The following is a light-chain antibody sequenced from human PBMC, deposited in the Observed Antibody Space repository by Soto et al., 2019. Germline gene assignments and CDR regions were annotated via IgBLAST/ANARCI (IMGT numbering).Light chain of an antibody. CDR3: QQYYSFPFT. Sequence: VISMTQSPSLLSASTGDRVTISCRMSQDIKNYLAWYQQRPGKAPALLIYSASTLQNGVPSRFSGSWSGTDFTITISRLQSDDFATYYCQQYYSFPFTFGPGTKVDV. CDR1: QDIKNY. V-gene: IGKV1D-8*01. J-gene: IGKJ3*01. CDR2: SAS.